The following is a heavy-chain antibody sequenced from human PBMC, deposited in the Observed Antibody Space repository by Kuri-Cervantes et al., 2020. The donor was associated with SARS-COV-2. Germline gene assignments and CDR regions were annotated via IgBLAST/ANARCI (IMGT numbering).Heavy chain of an antibody. D-gene: IGHD3-22*01. CDR2: IGTAGDT. J-gene: IGHJ4*02. CDR3: AKVAPEGTMIVVVHFDY. V-gene: IGHV3-13*01. CDR1: GFTFSSYD. Sequence: GGSLRLSCAASGFTFSSYDMHWVRQATGKGLEWVSAIGTAGDTYYPGSVKGRFTISRDNSKNTLYLQMNSLRAEDTAVYYCAKVAPEGTMIVVVHFDYWGQGTLVTVSS.